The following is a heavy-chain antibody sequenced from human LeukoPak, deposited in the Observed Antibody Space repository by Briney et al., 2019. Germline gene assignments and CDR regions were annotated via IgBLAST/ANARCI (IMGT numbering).Heavy chain of an antibody. J-gene: IGHJ4*02. CDR2: IWYDGSNK. CDR3: VKAGGGYGDYETDY. V-gene: IGHV3-33*06. CDR1: GFTFSSYG. Sequence: AGRSLRLSCAASGFTFSSYGMHWVRQAPGKGLEWVAVIWYDGSNKYYADSVKGRFTISRDNSKNTLYLQMSSLRAEDTAVYYCVKAGGGYGDYETDYWGQGTLVTISS. D-gene: IGHD4-17*01.